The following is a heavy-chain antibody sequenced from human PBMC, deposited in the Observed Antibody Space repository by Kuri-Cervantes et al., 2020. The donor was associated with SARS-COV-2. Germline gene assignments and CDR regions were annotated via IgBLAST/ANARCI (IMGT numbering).Heavy chain of an antibody. V-gene: IGHV3-7*03. CDR1: GFTFSSYW. J-gene: IGHJ5*02. Sequence: GESLKISCAASGFTFSSYWMSWVRQAPGKGLEWVANINQDGSEKYYVDSVKGRFTISRDNAKNSLYLQMNSLRAEDTAVYYCARDLMGSSGWGWESWGQGTLVTVSS. D-gene: IGHD6-19*01. CDR3: ARDLMGSSGWGWES. CDR2: INQDGSEK.